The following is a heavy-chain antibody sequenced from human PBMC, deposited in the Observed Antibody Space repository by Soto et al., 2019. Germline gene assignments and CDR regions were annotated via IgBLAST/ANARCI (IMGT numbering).Heavy chain of an antibody. V-gene: IGHV3-30*03. CDR1: GFTFNTYG. J-gene: IGHJ4*02. CDR3: VTDSRARSVVVSTDPVFDY. CDR2: ISYDGSKK. Sequence: GGSLRLSCAASGFTFNTYGMHWVRQAPGNGLDWVAVISYDGSKKYYADAVKGRFTISRDSSKSTLYLEMNSLRPEDPGVYYFVTDSRARSVVVSTDPVFDYWGQGTQVTVSS. D-gene: IGHD2-15*01.